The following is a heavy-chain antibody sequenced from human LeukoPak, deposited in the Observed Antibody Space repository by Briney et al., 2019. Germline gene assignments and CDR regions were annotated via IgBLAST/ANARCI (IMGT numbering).Heavy chain of an antibody. Sequence: PSETLSLTCAVYGGPISGYYWSWIRQPPGKGLEWIGEINHSGSTSYNPSLKSRVTTSVDTYKNQFSMKLTSVTDADTAVSYRDRRRRIGFETHIQRHNLFDPWGQGTLVTVSS. CDR1: GGPISGYY. CDR3: DRRRRIGFETHIQRHNLFDP. V-gene: IGHV4-34*01. D-gene: IGHD2-2*01. J-gene: IGHJ5*02. CDR2: INHSGST.